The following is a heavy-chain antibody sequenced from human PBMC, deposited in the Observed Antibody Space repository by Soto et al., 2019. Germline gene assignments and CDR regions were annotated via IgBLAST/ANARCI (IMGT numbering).Heavy chain of an antibody. CDR2: ISGGGSTT. J-gene: IGHJ2*01. D-gene: IGHD3-9*01. Sequence: GQGLEWVSAISGGGSTTYYADSVKGRFTISRDNSRNTVHLQIDSLRAEETAIYFFSQAEDGIRDCSTVSAFLLNRSSDL. CDR3: SQAEDGIRDCSTVSAFLLNRSSDL. V-gene: IGHV3-23*01.